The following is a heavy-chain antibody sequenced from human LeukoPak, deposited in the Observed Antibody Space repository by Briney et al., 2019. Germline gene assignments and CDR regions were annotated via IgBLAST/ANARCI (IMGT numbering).Heavy chain of an antibody. Sequence: SVKVSCKASGGTFSSYAISWVRQAPGQGLEWMGGIIPIFGTANYAQKFQGRVTITTDESTSTAYMELSSLRSEDTAVYYCARDGYNLGDAFDIWGKGQWSPSLQ. J-gene: IGHJ3*02. CDR1: GGTFSSYA. CDR3: ARDGYNLGDAFDI. D-gene: IGHD5-24*01. CDR2: IIPIFGTA. V-gene: IGHV1-69*05.